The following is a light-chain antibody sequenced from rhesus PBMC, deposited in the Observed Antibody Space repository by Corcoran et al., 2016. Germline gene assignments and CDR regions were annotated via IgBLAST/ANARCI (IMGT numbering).Light chain of an antibody. CDR3: QQGYNSPLT. J-gene: IGKJ4*01. Sequence: DIQMSQSPSSLSASVGDKVTISCRASQDISNALAWYKQKPGKAPKPLIYATSNLESGVPSRFSGSRSGTDFTLTISSLQPEDFATYYCQQGYNSPLTFGGGTKVEIK. CDR2: ATS. V-gene: IGKV1-33*01. CDR1: QDISNA.